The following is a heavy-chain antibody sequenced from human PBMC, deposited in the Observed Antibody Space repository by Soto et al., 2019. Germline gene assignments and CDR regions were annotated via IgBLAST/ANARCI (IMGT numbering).Heavy chain of an antibody. V-gene: IGHV3-7*05. CDR1: GVSFRDYG. D-gene: IGHD3-22*01. Sequence: PGGSLGLACAASGVSFRDYGVTWVRQAPGKGLEWVANIRKDESKKSYLDSVRGRFTVSRDNARNLLYLQMDSLRAEDTALYYCARDVSPGSGPYYDAFDIWGQGTMVTVSS. CDR3: ARDVSPGSGPYYDAFDI. CDR2: IRKDESKK. J-gene: IGHJ3*02.